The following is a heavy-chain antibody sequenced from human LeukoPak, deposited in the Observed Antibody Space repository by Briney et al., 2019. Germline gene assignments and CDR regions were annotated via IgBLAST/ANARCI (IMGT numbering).Heavy chain of an antibody. D-gene: IGHD6-13*01. Sequence: SETLSLTCTVSGGSISSYYWSWIRQPPGKGLEWIGYIYYSGSTYYNPSLKSRVTISVDTSNNHFSLKLSSVTAADTAVYYCARERTAAGNYGMDVWGKGTTVTVSS. CDR3: ARERTAAGNYGMDV. CDR1: GGSISSYY. CDR2: IYYSGST. V-gene: IGHV4-59*12. J-gene: IGHJ6*04.